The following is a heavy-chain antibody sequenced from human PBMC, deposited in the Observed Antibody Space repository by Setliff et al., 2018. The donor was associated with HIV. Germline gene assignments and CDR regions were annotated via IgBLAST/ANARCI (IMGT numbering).Heavy chain of an antibody. D-gene: IGHD6-19*01. Sequence: LRLSCAASGFTVSDTHMTWVRQAPGKGLEWVSSISSSSSYIYYADSVKGRFTISRDNAKNSLYLQMNSLRAEDTAVYYCARDSGLGWGDSSGWYGAFDYWGQGTLVTVSS. CDR3: ARDSGLGWGDSSGWYGAFDY. CDR2: ISSSSSYI. V-gene: IGHV3-21*01. CDR1: GFTVSDTH. J-gene: IGHJ4*02.